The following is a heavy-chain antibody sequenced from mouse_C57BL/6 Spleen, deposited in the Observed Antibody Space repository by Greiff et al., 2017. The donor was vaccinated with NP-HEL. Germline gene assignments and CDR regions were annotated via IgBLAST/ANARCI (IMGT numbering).Heavy chain of an antibody. CDR2: INPGSGGT. D-gene: IGHD2-4*01. J-gene: IGHJ4*01. Sequence: VQLQQSGAELVRPGTSVKVSCKASGYAFTNYLIEWVKQRPGQGLEWIGVINPGSGGTNYNEKFKGKATLTADKSSSTAYMQLSSLTSEDSAVYLWARRGYYYDAGLYAMDYWGQGTSVTVSS. V-gene: IGHV1-54*01. CDR3: ARRGYYYDAGLYAMDY. CDR1: GYAFTNYL.